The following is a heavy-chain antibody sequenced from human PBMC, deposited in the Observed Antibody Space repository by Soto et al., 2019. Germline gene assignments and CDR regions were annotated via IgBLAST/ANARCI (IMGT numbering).Heavy chain of an antibody. CDR2: ISSSGSTI. V-gene: IGHV3-48*04. Sequence: GGSLRLSCAASGFTFRYYTMNWVRQAPGKGLEWVSYISSSGSTIYYADSVKGRFTISRDNAKNSLYLQMNSLRAEDTAVYYCARDLEYSSSIGYWGQGTLVTVSS. CDR1: GFTFRYYT. J-gene: IGHJ4*02. CDR3: ARDLEYSSSIGY. D-gene: IGHD6-6*01.